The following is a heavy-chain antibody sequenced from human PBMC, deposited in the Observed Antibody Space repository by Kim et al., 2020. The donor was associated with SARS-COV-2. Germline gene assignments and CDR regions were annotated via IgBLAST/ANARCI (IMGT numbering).Heavy chain of an antibody. CDR3: ARDTGLFEVATNWFDP. Sequence: GGSLRLSCAASGFTFSSYGMHWVRQAPGKGLEWVAVIWYDGSNKYYADSVKGRFTISRDNSKNTLYLQMNSLRAEDTAVYYCARDTGLFEVATNWFDPWGQGTLVTVSS. J-gene: IGHJ5*02. D-gene: IGHD2-21*01. V-gene: IGHV3-33*01. CDR1: GFTFSSYG. CDR2: IWYDGSNK.